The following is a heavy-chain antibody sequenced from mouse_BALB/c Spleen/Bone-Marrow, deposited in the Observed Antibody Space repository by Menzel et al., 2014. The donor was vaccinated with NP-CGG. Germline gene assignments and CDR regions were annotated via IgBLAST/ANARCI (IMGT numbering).Heavy chain of an antibody. Sequence: EVKLVESGTVLARPGASVRMSCKASGYSFTNYWMHWIKQRPGQGLEWVGAVYPGNSDARYNQKFKGKAKLTAVTSASIAYMELSSLTNEDSAVYYCSRDNYAFCYWGQGTLVTVSA. V-gene: IGHV1-5*01. CDR3: SRDNYAFCY. J-gene: IGHJ3*01. D-gene: IGHD2-4*01. CDR1: GYSFTNYW. CDR2: VYPGNSDA.